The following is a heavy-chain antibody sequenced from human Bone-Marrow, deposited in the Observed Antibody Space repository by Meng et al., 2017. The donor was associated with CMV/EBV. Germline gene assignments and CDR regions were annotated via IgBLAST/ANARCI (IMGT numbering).Heavy chain of an antibody. CDR2: FYSGAST. CDR1: GFTVSSNY. CDR3: ARTGGATPFDT. D-gene: IGHD1-26*01. V-gene: IGHV3-66*02. Sequence: GGFRRLSCAASGFTVSSNYMSWVREAPGKGLEWVSVFYSGASTYSADSVKGRFTISRDNSKNALYFQMNRLRAEDTAVYDCARTGGATPFDTWGQGSLVTVSS. J-gene: IGHJ4*02.